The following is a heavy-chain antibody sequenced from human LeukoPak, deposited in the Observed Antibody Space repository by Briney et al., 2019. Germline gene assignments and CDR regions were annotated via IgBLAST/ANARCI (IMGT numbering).Heavy chain of an antibody. CDR2: IYYSGST. J-gene: IGHJ4*02. V-gene: IGHV4-39*01. CDR1: GGSISSSIYY. D-gene: IGHD3-22*01. Sequence: SETLSLTCTVSGGSISSSIYYWGWIRQPPGRGLEWIGSIYYSGSTYYNPSLKSRVAISVDTSKNQFSLKLSSVTAADTAVYYCARQNPYYSDTTGLYWGQGTLVTVSS. CDR3: ARQNPYYSDTTGLY.